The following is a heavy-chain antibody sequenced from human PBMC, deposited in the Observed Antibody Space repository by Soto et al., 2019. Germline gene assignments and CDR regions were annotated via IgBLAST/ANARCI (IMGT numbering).Heavy chain of an antibody. CDR2: IYYSGTT. CDR3: ATYCGGGSCYAY. D-gene: IGHD2-15*01. V-gene: IGHV4-39*01. CDR1: SGSIRSSSYY. Sequence: QLQLQESGPGLVKPSETLSLTCSVSSGSIRSSSYYWGWIRQPPGKGLEWIGSIYYSGTTCYNSSLQRRVTISVDTSRDQFSLDLNSVTAADTAVYFCATYCGGGSCYAYWGQGILVTVSS. J-gene: IGHJ4*02.